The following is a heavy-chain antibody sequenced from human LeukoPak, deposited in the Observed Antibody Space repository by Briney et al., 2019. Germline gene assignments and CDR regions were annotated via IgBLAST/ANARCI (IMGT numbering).Heavy chain of an antibody. D-gene: IGHD2/OR15-2a*01. V-gene: IGHV3-53*04. CDR3: ASTFAPFFYFDY. Sequence: SGGSLRLSCTASGFTFGDYAMSWVRQAPGKGLEWVSVIYIGGSTYYADCVKGRSTISRHNSKNTLYLQMNSLRAEDTAVYYCASTFAPFFYFDYWGQGTLVPVSS. CDR1: GFTFGDYA. J-gene: IGHJ4*02. CDR2: IYIGGST.